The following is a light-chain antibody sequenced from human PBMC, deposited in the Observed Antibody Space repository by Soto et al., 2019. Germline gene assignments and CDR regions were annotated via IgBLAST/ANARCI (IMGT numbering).Light chain of an antibody. CDR2: AAS. Sequence: DIQMTQSPSSLSASVGDRVTITCRASQSISRYLNWYQQKPGPAPKILIYAASSLQSGVPSRFSGGGSGSAFSLTISSLQPEDFATYYCQQSYSTPRTFGGGTKVEIK. CDR1: QSISRY. J-gene: IGKJ4*01. CDR3: QQSYSTPRT. V-gene: IGKV1-39*01.